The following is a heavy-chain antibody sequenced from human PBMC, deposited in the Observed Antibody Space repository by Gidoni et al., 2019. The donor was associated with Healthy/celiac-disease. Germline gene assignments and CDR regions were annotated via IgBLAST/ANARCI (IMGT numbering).Heavy chain of an antibody. D-gene: IGHD6-19*01. CDR1: GFTFSSYS. CDR3: ARGRYSSGWPHWYFDL. J-gene: IGHJ2*01. Sequence: EVQLVESGGGLVKPGGSLRLSCAASGFTFSSYSMNWVRQAPGKGLEWVSSISSSSSYIYYADSVKGRFTISRDNAKNSLYLQMNSLRAEDTAVYYCARGRYSSGWPHWYFDLWGRGTLVTVSS. V-gene: IGHV3-21*01. CDR2: ISSSSSYI.